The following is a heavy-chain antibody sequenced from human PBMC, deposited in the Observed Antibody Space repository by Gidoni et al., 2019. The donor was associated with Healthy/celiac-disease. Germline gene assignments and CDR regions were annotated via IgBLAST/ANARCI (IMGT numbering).Heavy chain of an antibody. J-gene: IGHJ6*02. CDR1: GGTFSSYA. CDR2: IIPIFGTA. Sequence: QVQLVQSGAEVKKPGSSVKVSCKASGGTFSSYALSWVRQASGQGLEWTGGIIPIFGTANYAQKFQGRGTITEDESTSTAYMGLSSLRSEDTAVYYCARVTGGYYDFWSGFYGMDVWGQGTTVTVSS. V-gene: IGHV1-69*01. CDR3: ARVTGGYYDFWSGFYGMDV. D-gene: IGHD3-3*01.